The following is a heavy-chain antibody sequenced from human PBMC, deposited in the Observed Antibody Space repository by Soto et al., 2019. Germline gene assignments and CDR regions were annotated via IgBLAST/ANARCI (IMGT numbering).Heavy chain of an antibody. CDR2: IDPSDSYT. CDR3: ARLVGATAQYNWFDP. CDR1: GYSFTSYW. Sequence: PGESLKISCKGSGYSFTSYWISWVRQIPRKGLEWMGRIDPSDSYTNYSPSFQGHVTISADKSISTAYLQWSSLKASDTAMYYCARLVGATAQYNWFDPWGQGTLVTVSS. V-gene: IGHV5-10-1*01. J-gene: IGHJ5*02. D-gene: IGHD1-26*01.